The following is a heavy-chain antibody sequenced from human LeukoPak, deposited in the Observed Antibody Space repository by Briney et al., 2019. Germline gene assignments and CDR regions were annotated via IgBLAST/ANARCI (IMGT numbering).Heavy chain of an antibody. CDR2: IYTSGST. V-gene: IGHV4-4*07. J-gene: IGHJ4*02. D-gene: IGHD3-22*01. Sequence: PSETLSLTCTVSGGSISSYYWSWIRQPAGKGLEWIGRIYTSGSTDYNPSLKSRVTMSVDTSKNQFSLKLSSVTAADTAVYYCARDVRQNYYDSSGIDYWGQGTLVTVSS. CDR1: GGSISSYY. CDR3: ARDVRQNYYDSSGIDY.